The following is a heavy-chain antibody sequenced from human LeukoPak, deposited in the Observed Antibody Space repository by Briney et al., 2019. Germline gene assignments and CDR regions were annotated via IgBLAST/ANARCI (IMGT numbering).Heavy chain of an antibody. Sequence: SGGSLRLSCAASGFIFSDHSMNWVRQAPGKGLEWVSYISSSGSTVYYADSVKGRFTISRDNGKTSLYLQVNSLRAEDTAVYYCARDVLYRSDFWGQGTLVTVSS. V-gene: IGHV3-48*01. CDR2: ISSSGSTV. CDR1: GFIFSDHS. D-gene: IGHD2-2*02. CDR3: ARDVLYRSDF. J-gene: IGHJ4*02.